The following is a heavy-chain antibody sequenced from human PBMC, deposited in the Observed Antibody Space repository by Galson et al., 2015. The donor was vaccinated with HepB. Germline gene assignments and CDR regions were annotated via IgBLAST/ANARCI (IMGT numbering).Heavy chain of an antibody. CDR3: ARGHCNSTSCYSALQKANYYYYGMDV. CDR1: GGTFSSYA. CDR2: FIPIFGTA. V-gene: IGHV1-69*06. D-gene: IGHD2-2*01. Sequence: SVKVSCKASGGTFSSYAISWVRQAPGQGLEWMGGFIPIFGTANYAQKFQGRVTFTADKSTSTAYMELSSLRSEDTAVFYCARGHCNSTSCYSALQKANYYYYGMDVWGQGTTVTVSS. J-gene: IGHJ6*02.